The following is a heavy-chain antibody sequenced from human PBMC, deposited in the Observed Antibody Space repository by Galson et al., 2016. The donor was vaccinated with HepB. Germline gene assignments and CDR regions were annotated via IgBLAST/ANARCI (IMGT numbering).Heavy chain of an antibody. Sequence: SVKVSCKASGYTFTGYYIHWVRQAPGQGLELMGWINPKSGGTSYEQTFQGRVTMTRDTSISTAYMELNELQPDDTAVYFCARDQKGGYSLDPCGQGTLVTVSS. CDR2: INPKSGGT. CDR1: GYTFTGYY. CDR3: ARDQKGGYSLDP. V-gene: IGHV1-2*02. D-gene: IGHD3-16*01. J-gene: IGHJ5*02.